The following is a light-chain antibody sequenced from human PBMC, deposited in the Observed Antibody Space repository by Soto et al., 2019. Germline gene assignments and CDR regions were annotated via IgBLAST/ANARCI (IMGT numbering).Light chain of an antibody. J-gene: IGKJ4*01. CDR1: QSVNIF. Sequence: EIVLTQSPATLSLSPGERATLSCRASQSVNIFLAWYQQKPGQAPRLLIYDASKRVTGIPARFSGSGSGTDFTLTISSLETEDFAVYYCQQRKNWPPTFGGGTKVEIK. V-gene: IGKV3-11*01. CDR3: QQRKNWPPT. CDR2: DAS.